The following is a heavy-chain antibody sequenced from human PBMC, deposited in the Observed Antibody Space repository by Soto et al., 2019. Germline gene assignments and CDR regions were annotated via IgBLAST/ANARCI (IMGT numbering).Heavy chain of an antibody. CDR1: GYTFTAYY. Sequence: QVKLVQSGAELKEPGDSVRVSCEASGYTFTAYYIHWVRQAHGQGLEWMGWINPRFGDTSYAQHFQGRVSMTRDTSISTVYMELSRLTSDDTAIYYCARNMDYYYGPGSGNGHGFWGQGTTVTVFS. D-gene: IGHD3-10*01. J-gene: IGHJ6*02. CDR3: ARNMDYYYGPGSGNGHGF. V-gene: IGHV1-2*02. CDR2: INPRFGDT.